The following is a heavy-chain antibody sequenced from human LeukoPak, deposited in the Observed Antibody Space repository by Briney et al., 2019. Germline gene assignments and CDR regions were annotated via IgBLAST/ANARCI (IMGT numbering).Heavy chain of an antibody. V-gene: IGHV3-7*01. CDR1: GFTFNNSW. D-gene: IGHD2-15*01. J-gene: IGHJ4*02. CDR3: TIGVEILTY. Sequence: GGCLRLSCEASGFTFNNSWMSWVRQAPGKRLEWVANIKQDGSEKYYVDSVKGRFTISRDKAKTSLFLQMNSLRVEDTAVYYCTIGVEILTYWGQGTLVTVSS. CDR2: IKQDGSEK.